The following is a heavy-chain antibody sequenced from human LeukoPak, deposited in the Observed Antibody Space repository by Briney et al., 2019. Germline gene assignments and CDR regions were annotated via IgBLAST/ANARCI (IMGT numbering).Heavy chain of an antibody. V-gene: IGHV3-7*01. Sequence: GGSLRLSCAASGVNFTAFWMSWVRQTPEKGLEFVANINRDSSVKNYVDFVKGRFTISRANARKSLFLELNSLRADDTAVFYCARDPGSSAFDLWGQGSLVTVST. CDR3: ARDPGSSAFDL. CDR1: GVNFTAFW. D-gene: IGHD1-14*01. CDR2: INRDSSVK. J-gene: IGHJ4*02.